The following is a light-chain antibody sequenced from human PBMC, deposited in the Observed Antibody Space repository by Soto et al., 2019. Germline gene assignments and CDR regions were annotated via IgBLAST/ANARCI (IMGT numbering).Light chain of an antibody. Sequence: QSALTQPASVSGSPGQSITISCTGTSSDVGTYVSWYQQRPGKAPKLMIYEGIKRPSGVSNRFSGSKSGNTASLTISGLQVEDEADYYCCSYARSTTAYVFGTGIKLTVL. CDR1: SSDVGTY. J-gene: IGLJ1*01. V-gene: IGLV2-23*01. CDR3: CSYARSTTAYV. CDR2: EGI.